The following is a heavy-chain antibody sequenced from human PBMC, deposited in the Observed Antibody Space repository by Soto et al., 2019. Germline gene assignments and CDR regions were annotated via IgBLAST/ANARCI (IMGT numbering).Heavy chain of an antibody. D-gene: IGHD1-26*01. CDR3: AKDRHPPEQKGYYFDY. J-gene: IGHJ4*02. V-gene: IGHV3-23*01. CDR1: GFTFSSYA. Sequence: PGGSLRLSCAASGFTFSSYAMSWVRQAPGKGLEWVSAISGSGGSTYYADSVKGRFTISRDNSKNTLYLQMNSLRAEDTAVYYCAKDRHPPEQKGYYFDYWGQGTLVTVSS. CDR2: ISGSGGST.